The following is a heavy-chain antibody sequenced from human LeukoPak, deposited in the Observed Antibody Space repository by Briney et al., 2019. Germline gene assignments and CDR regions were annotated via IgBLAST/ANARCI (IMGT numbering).Heavy chain of an antibody. CDR2: IYYSGST. J-gene: IGHJ4*02. CDR3: ACTYYYGSGRYSFDY. CDR1: GGSISSSSYY. D-gene: IGHD3-10*01. V-gene: IGHV4-39*01. Sequence: SETLSLTCTVSGGSISSSSYYWGWIRQPPGKGLEWIGSIYYSGSTYYNPSLKSRVTISVDTSKNQFSLKLSSVTAADTAVYYCACTYYYGSGRYSFDYWGQGTLVTVSS.